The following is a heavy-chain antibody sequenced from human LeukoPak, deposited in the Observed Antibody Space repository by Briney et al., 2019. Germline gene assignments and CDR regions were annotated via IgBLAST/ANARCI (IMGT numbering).Heavy chain of an antibody. CDR1: GFTFSTYS. Sequence: GGSLRLSCTASGFTFSTYSMNWVRQAPVKGLEWVSYIGSGGGTIYDADSVKGRFTISRDNAKNSLYLQMDSLRAEDTAVYYCARDPAGAGIYYDYWGQGTLVTVSS. CDR3: ARDPAGAGIYYDY. J-gene: IGHJ4*02. V-gene: IGHV3-48*01. CDR2: IGSGGGTI. D-gene: IGHD6-19*01.